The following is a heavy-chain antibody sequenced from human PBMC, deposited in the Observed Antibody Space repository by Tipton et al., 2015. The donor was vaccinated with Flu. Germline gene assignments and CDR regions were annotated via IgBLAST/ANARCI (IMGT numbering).Heavy chain of an antibody. CDR3: ARKHTYNWNYDF. D-gene: IGHD1-20*01. CDR2: IDSRGRT. J-gene: IGHJ4*02. CDR1: GFFVSSNY. V-gene: IGHV3-66*02. Sequence: GSLRLSCEASGFFVSSNYMSWVRHPPGRGLEWVSAIDSRGRTLYADSVKGRFTISSDNSKNTVYLQMNSLRPEDTAVYYCARKHTYNWNYDFWGQGTLVTVSS.